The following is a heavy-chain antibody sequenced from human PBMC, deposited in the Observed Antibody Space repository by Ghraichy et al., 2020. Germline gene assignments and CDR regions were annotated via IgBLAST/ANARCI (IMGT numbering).Heavy chain of an antibody. CDR2: ISSSSSYI. CDR1: GFTFSSYS. CDR3: ARVQVGWAAIDY. J-gene: IGHJ4*02. D-gene: IGHD6-25*01. Sequence: GESLNISCAASGFTFSSYSMNWVRQAPGKGLEWVSSISSSSSYIYYADSVKGRFTISRDNAKNSLYLQMNSLRAEDTAVYYCARVQVGWAAIDYWGQGTLVTVSS. V-gene: IGHV3-21*01.